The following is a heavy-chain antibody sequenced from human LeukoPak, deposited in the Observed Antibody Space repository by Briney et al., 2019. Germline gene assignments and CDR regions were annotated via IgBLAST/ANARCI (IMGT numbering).Heavy chain of an antibody. Sequence: GGSLRLSCAASGFNFATDWMSWVRQAPGKGLEWVANIRKEGSVKFNVHSVKGRFTISRDNVKSSLYLQMNSLRVEGPGLYYCAYSYDSSSNDWGQGTLVTVSS. V-gene: IGHV3-7*01. D-gene: IGHD3-22*01. CDR3: AYSYDSSSND. J-gene: IGHJ4*02. CDR2: IRKEGSVK. CDR1: GFNFATDW.